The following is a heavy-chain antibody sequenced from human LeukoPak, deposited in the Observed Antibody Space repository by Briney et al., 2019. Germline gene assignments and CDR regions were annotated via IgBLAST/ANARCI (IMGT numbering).Heavy chain of an antibody. V-gene: IGHV3-30*18. CDR2: ISYDGSNK. CDR1: GFTFSSYG. J-gene: IGHJ4*02. D-gene: IGHD3-22*01. CDR3: AKDHFYYYDSSGYYPDY. Sequence: PGGSLRLSCAASGFTFSSYGMHWVRQAPGKGLEWVAVISYDGSNKYYEDSVKGRFTISRDNSKNTLYLQTNSLRAEDTAVYYCAKDHFYYYDSSGYYPDYWGQGTLVTVSS.